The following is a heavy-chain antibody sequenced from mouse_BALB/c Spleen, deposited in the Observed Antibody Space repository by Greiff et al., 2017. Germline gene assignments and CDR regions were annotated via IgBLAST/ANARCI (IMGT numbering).Heavy chain of an antibody. CDR1: CSTFPNHH. CDR3: ARRDFYAMDY. V-gene: IGHV1S45*01. CDR2: INPYNDYT. Sequence: VQLQQSGAELVRPGASVKISCKAFCSTFPNHHLNWVKQRPGQGLDWIGYINPYNDYTSYNQKFKGKATLTVDKSSSTAYMELSSLTSEDSAVYYCARRDFYAMDYWGQGTSVTVSS. J-gene: IGHJ4*01.